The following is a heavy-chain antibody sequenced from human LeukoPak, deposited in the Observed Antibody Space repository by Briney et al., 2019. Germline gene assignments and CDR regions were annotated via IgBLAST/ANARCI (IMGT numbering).Heavy chain of an antibody. Sequence: GGSLRLSCAASGFTFSSYAMHWVRQAPGKGLEWVAVISYDGSNKYYADSVKGRFTISRDNSKNTLYLQMNSLRAEDTAVYYCARGSSIAAAPLPDYWGQGTLVIVSS. J-gene: IGHJ4*02. D-gene: IGHD6-13*01. V-gene: IGHV3-30-3*01. CDR1: GFTFSSYA. CDR2: ISYDGSNK. CDR3: ARGSSIAAAPLPDY.